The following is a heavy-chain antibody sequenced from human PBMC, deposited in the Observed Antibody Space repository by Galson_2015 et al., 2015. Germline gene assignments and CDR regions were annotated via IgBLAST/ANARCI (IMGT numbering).Heavy chain of an antibody. CDR2: ISSSSSTI. J-gene: IGHJ6*02. D-gene: IGHD3-10*01. Sequence: SLRLSCAASGFTFSSYSMNWVRQAPGKGLEWVSYISSSSSTIYYADSVEGRFTISRDNSNNTLYLQMNSLRAEDTAVYFCAKGPYYGSGTMDVWGQGTTVTVSS. V-gene: IGHV3-48*01. CDR3: AKGPYYGSGTMDV. CDR1: GFTFSSYS.